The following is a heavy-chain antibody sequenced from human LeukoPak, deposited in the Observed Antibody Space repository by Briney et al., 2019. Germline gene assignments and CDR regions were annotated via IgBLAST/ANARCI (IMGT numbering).Heavy chain of an antibody. CDR2: INHSGST. CDR3: ASGSWYYYYYGMDV. V-gene: IGHV4-34*01. J-gene: IGHJ6*02. Sequence: SETLSLTCAVYGGSFSGYYWSWIRQPPGKGLEWIGEINHSGSTNYNPSLKSRVTISVDTSKNQFSLKLSSVTAADTAVYYCASGSWYYYYYGMDVWGQGTTVTVSS. CDR1: GGSFSGYY.